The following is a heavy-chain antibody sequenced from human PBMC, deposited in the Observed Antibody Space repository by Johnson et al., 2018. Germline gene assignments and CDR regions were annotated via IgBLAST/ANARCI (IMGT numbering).Heavy chain of an antibody. CDR1: GFIFDDYA. J-gene: IGHJ3*02. V-gene: IGHV3-9*01. Sequence: EVQLVESGGGLVQPGRSLRLSCAASGFIFDDYAMHWVRQAPGKGLEWVSGISWNSGSIGYADSVKGRLTISRDNAKNSLYVQMNSLRAEDTDLYYCAKSQLGYDSSGADALDIWGQGTMVTVSS. CDR3: AKSQLGYDSSGADALDI. D-gene: IGHD3-22*01. CDR2: ISWNSGSI.